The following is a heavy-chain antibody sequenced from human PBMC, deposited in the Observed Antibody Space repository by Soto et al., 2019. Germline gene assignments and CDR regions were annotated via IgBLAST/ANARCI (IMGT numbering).Heavy chain of an antibody. J-gene: IGHJ6*01. V-gene: IGHV4-30-4*01. CDR1: GGSIGSGDYS. CDR3: ARGSQYYFDSSGYYTPYYGMDV. Sequence: QVHLQESGPGVVRPSQTLSLTCTVSGGSIGSGDYSWSWIRQPPGRGLEWVGYVDYRGEKYYNPSTKSRPSISIXTXEXXFSLTLRSVTVADTAVYFCARGSQYYFDSSGYYTPYYGMDVWGQGSTVSVSS. CDR2: VDYRGEK. D-gene: IGHD3-3*01.